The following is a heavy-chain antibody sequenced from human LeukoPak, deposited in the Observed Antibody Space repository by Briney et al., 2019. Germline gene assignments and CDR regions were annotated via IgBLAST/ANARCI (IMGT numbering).Heavy chain of an antibody. J-gene: IGHJ4*02. CDR3: ANTGYYYDSSGYSYGAPSGY. CDR2: ISGSGGST. V-gene: IGHV3-23*01. D-gene: IGHD3-22*01. CDR1: GFTFSSYA. Sequence: GGSLRLSCAASGFTFSSYAMSWVRQAPGKGLEWVSAISGSGGSTYYADSVKGRFTISRDNSKNTLYLQMNSLRAEDTAVYYCANTGYYYDSSGYSYGAPSGYWGQGTLATVSS.